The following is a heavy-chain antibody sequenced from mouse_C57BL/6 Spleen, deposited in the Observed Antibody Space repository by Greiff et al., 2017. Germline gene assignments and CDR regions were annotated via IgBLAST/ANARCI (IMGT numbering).Heavy chain of an antibody. J-gene: IGHJ4*01. CDR3: ARETAQATGAMDY. CDR1: GYTFTSYW. Sequence: VQLQQPGAELVRPGSSVKLSCKASGYTFTSYWMDWVKQRPGQGLEWIGNIYPSDSETHYNQKFKDKATLTVDKSSSTAYMQLSSLTSEDSAVYYCARETAQATGAMDYWGQGTSVTVSS. D-gene: IGHD3-2*02. V-gene: IGHV1-61*01. CDR2: IYPSDSET.